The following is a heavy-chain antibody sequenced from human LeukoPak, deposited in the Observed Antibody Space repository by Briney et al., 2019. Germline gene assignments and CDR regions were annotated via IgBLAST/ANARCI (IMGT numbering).Heavy chain of an antibody. CDR1: GFTFDDYA. V-gene: IGHV3-9*01. J-gene: IGHJ5*02. D-gene: IGHD2-15*01. Sequence: GGSLRLSCAASGFTFDDYAMHWVRQAPGKGLEWVSGISWNSGSIGYADSVKGRFTISRDNAKNSLYLQMNSLKTEDTAVYYCTRPYCSGGSCYVPWGQGTLVTVSS. CDR2: ISWNSGSI. CDR3: TRPYCSGGSCYVP.